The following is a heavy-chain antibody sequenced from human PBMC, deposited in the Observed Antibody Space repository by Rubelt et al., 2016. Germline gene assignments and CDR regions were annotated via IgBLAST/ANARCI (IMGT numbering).Heavy chain of an antibody. CDR1: SGSINSNNW. CDR2: IYYSGST. V-gene: IGHV4-4*02. Sequence: QVQLQESGPGLVKPSGTLSLNCAVSSGSINSNNWWSWVRQSPGKGLEWIGSIYYSGSTYYNPSLKSRVTISVDTSENQFSLKLNSVTAADTSVDYCARDSDIKWVYAWGQGTLVTVSS. J-gene: IGHJ4*02. CDR3: ARDSDIKWVYA. D-gene: IGHD2/OR15-2a*01.